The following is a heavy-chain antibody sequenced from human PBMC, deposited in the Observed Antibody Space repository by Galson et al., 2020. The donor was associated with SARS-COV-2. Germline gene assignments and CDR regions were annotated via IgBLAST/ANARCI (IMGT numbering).Heavy chain of an antibody. J-gene: IGHJ5*02. CDR3: ARRGAAAGTGFDP. D-gene: IGHD6-13*01. CDR2: IYYSGST. V-gene: IGHV4-39*01. CDR1: GGSISSSSYY. Sequence: SQTLSLTCTVSGGSISSSSYYWGWIRQPPGKGLEWIGSIYYSGSTYYNPSLKSRVTISVDTSKNQFSLKLNSVTAADTAVYYCARRGAAAGTGFDPWGQGTLVTVSS.